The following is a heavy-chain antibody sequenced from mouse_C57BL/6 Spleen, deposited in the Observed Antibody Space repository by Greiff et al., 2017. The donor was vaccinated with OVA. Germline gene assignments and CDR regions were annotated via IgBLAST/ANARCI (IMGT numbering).Heavy chain of an antibody. J-gene: IGHJ2*01. V-gene: IGHV5-17*01. CDR3: ARQAQAYFDY. CDR1: GFTFSDYG. D-gene: IGHD3-2*02. Sequence: EVKVVESGGGLVKPGGSLKLSCAASGFTFSDYGMHWVRQAPEKGLEWVAYISSGSSTIYYADTVKGRFTISRDNAKNTLFLQMTSLRSEDTAMYYCARQAQAYFDYWGQGTTLTVSS. CDR2: ISSGSSTI.